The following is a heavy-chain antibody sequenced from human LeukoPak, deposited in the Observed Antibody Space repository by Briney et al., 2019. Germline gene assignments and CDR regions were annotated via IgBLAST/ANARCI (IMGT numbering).Heavy chain of an antibody. J-gene: IGHJ6*02. CDR2: IYIGGST. CDR3: ARDRDYYYGMDV. Sequence: GGSLRLSCAASGFTVSSNYMSWVRQAPGKGLEWVSVIYIGGSTYYADSVKDRFTISRDNSKNTLYLQMNSLRAEDTAVYYCARDRDYYYGMDVWGQGTTVTVSS. V-gene: IGHV3-53*01. CDR1: GFTVSSNY.